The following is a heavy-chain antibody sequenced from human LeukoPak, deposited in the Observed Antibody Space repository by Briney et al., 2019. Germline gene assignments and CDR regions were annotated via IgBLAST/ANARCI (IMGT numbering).Heavy chain of an antibody. CDR2: INHSGST. J-gene: IGHJ5*02. D-gene: IGHD3-10*01. V-gene: IGHV4-34*01. CDR3: ARVLGGVTYGSIERWFDP. Sequence: SETLSLTCAVYGGSFSGYYWSWIRQPPGKGLEWIGEINHSGSTNYNPSLKSRVTISVDTSKNQFSLKLSSVTAADTAVYYCARVLGGVTYGSIERWFDPWGQGTLVTVSS. CDR1: GGSFSGYY.